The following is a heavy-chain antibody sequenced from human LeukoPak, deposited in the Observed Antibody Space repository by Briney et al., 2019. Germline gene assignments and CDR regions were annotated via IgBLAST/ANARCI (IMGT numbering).Heavy chain of an antibody. Sequence: SLRLSCAASGFTYDDYAMHWVRQAPGKGLEWVAGISWNSGSIGYADSVKGRFTISRDNAKNSLYLQMNSLRAEDTALYYCARDAVDTANAVWGQGTTVTVSS. J-gene: IGHJ6*02. V-gene: IGHV3-9*01. CDR2: ISWNSGSI. CDR1: GFTYDDYA. D-gene: IGHD5-18*01. CDR3: ARDAVDTANAV.